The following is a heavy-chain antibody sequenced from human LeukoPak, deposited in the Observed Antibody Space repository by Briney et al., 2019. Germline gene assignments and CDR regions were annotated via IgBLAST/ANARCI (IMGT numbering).Heavy chain of an antibody. CDR2: INPSGGST. V-gene: IGHV1-46*01. J-gene: IGHJ4*02. Sequence: ASVKVSCKASGYTFTSYYMHWVRQAPGQALEWMGIINPSGGSTSYAEKFQGRVTMPRDTSTSTVYMELSSMRSGDTAVYYCARLDELGMGFFDYWGQGTLVTVSS. D-gene: IGHD7-27*01. CDR3: ARLDELGMGFFDY. CDR1: GYTFTSYY.